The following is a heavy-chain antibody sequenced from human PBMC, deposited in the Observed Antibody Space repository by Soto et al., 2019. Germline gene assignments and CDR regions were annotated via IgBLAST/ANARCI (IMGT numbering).Heavy chain of an antibody. CDR2: ISSSSSTI. CDR3: ARSITIFGVVIGPQYYYGMDV. V-gene: IGHV3-48*02. Sequence: GGSLRLSCAASGFTFSSYSMNWVRQAPGKGLEWVSYISSSSSTIYYADSVKGRFTISRDNAKNSLYLQMNSLRDEDTAVYYCARSITIFGVVIGPQYYYGMDVWGQGTTVTVSS. CDR1: GFTFSSYS. J-gene: IGHJ6*02. D-gene: IGHD3-3*01.